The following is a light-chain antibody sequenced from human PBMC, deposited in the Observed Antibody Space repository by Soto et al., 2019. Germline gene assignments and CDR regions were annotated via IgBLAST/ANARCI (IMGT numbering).Light chain of an antibody. CDR3: QQRSKGPLFT. J-gene: IGKJ3*01. CDR2: DAS. V-gene: IGKV3-11*01. CDR1: QSVGSN. Sequence: EIVLTQSPATLSLSPGERATLSCRASQSVGSNLAWYQQKPGQAPRLLIYDASNRATGIPARFSGNGSGTDFTLTISSLEPEDFAVYYCQQRSKGPLFTFGPGTKVDIK.